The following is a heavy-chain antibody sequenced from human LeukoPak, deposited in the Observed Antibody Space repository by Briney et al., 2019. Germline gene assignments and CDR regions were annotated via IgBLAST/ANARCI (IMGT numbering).Heavy chain of an antibody. D-gene: IGHD1-1*01. J-gene: IGHJ4*02. CDR1: GYTSTAYY. CDR2: INPDSGGT. CDR3: ARNNGGTTNYFDY. V-gene: IGHV1-2*02. Sequence: ASVKVPFKASGYTSTAYYMHWVRQAPGQGLEWMGWINPDSGGTNYAQKFKGRVTMTRDTSISTAYMELSRLRSDDTALYFCARNNGGTTNYFDYWGQGTLVTVSS.